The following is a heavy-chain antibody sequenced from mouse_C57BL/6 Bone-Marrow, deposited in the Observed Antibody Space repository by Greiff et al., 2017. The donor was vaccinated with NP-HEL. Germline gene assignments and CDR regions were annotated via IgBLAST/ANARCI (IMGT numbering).Heavy chain of an antibody. J-gene: IGHJ1*03. D-gene: IGHD1-1*01. V-gene: IGHV1-5*01. Sequence: EVQLQESGTVLARPGASVKMSCKTSGYTFTSYWMHWVKQRPGQGLELIGAIYPGNSDTSYNQKFKGKAKLTAVTSASTAYMELSSLTNEDSAVYYCLDYYGSSSHWYFDVWGTGTTVTVSS. CDR1: GYTFTSYW. CDR3: LDYYGSSSHWYFDV. CDR2: IYPGNSDT.